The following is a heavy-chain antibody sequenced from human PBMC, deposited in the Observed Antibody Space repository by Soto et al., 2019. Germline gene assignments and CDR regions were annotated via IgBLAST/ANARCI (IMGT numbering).Heavy chain of an antibody. CDR3: ARGVVSTGYFDY. J-gene: IGHJ4*02. Sequence: VQLAESGGGLVQPGGSLRLSCAASGFTFSDHYMDWVRQAPGKGLEWVGRSRDKVHSHTTEYAASVKGRFTISRGDSENSLYLQMNSLKTEDTAVYSCARGVVSTGYFDYWGQGTLVTVSS. CDR2: SRDKVHSHTT. D-gene: IGHD5-12*01. V-gene: IGHV3-72*01. CDR1: GFTFSDHY.